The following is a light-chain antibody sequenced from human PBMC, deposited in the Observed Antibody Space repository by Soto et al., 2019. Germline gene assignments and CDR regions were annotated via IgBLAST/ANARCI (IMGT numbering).Light chain of an antibody. Sequence: QSVLTQPASVSGCPGQSITISCTGTSSDVGGYNQVSWYQHSPGKAPKLILFAVSDRPSGVSHRFSGSKSGNTASLTISGLQADDEADYYCCSYTSLSTVVFGGGTQLTVL. CDR3: CSYTSLSTVV. V-gene: IGLV2-14*01. CDR1: SSDVGGYNQ. CDR2: AVS. J-gene: IGLJ2*01.